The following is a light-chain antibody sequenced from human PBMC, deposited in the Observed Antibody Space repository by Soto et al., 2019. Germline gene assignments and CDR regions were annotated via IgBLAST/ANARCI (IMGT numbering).Light chain of an antibody. V-gene: IGKV3-20*01. Sequence: EIVLTQSPGTLSLSPGERATLSCRASQIISSSYLAWYQQKPGLAPRLLIYGASSRATGIPDRFSGSGSGTDFTLTFSRLEPEDFAVYYCQQYGSSHTFGQGTKLEIK. J-gene: IGKJ2*01. CDR1: QIISSSY. CDR3: QQYGSSHT. CDR2: GAS.